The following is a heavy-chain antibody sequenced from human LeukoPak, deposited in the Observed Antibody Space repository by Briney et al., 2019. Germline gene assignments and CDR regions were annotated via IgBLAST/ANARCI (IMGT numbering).Heavy chain of an antibody. CDR1: GYTFTSYG. Sequence: ASVKVSCKAAGYTFTSYGNSWVRQAPGQGLEWMGWISAYNGNTNYAQKLQGRVTMTTDTSTSTAYMGLRSLRSDDTAVYYCASMKEGGWEPLHYWGQGTLVTVSS. D-gene: IGHD6-19*01. CDR2: ISAYNGNT. V-gene: IGHV1-18*01. J-gene: IGHJ4*02. CDR3: ASMKEGGWEPLHY.